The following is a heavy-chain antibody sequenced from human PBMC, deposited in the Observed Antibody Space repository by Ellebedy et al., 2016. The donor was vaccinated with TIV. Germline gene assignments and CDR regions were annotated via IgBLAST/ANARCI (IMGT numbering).Heavy chain of an antibody. Sequence: GESLKISXAASGFTFSDYYMSWIRQAPGKGLEWVSYISSSGSTIYYADSVKGRFTISRDNAKNSLYLQMNSLRAEDTAVYYCAREGRIISGMDVWGQGTTVTVSS. V-gene: IGHV3-11*01. J-gene: IGHJ6*02. CDR3: AREGRIISGMDV. CDR2: ISSSGSTI. CDR1: GFTFSDYY. D-gene: IGHD3-16*01.